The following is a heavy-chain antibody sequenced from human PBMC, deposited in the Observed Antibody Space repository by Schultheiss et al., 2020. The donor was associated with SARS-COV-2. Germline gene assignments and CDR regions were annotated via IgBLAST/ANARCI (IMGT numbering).Heavy chain of an antibody. CDR3: ARDLALSGWYGLVGY. Sequence: GSLRLSCAASGFTFSNAWMNWVRQAPGKGLEWVGRIKSKTDGGTTDYAAPVKGRFTISRDDSKNTLYLQMNSLKTEDTAVYYCARDLALSGWYGLVGYWGQGTLVTVSS. CDR1: GFTFSNAW. CDR2: IKSKTDGGTT. J-gene: IGHJ4*02. V-gene: IGHV3-15*07. D-gene: IGHD6-19*01.